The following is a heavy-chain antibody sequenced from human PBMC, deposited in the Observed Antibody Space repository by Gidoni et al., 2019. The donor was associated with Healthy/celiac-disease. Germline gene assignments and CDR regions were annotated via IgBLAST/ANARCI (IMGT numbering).Heavy chain of an antibody. CDR2: IYSGGST. CDR3: ARAPDTTYGMDV. V-gene: IGHV3-66*01. J-gene: IGHJ6*02. D-gene: IGHD5-18*01. Sequence: EVQLVESGGGLVQPVGSLRLSCAASGFTVSSNYMSWVRQAQGEGLEWVSVIYSGGSTYYADSVKGRFTISRDNSKNTLYLQMNSLRAEDTAVYYCARAPDTTYGMDVWGQGTTVTVSS. CDR1: GFTVSSNY.